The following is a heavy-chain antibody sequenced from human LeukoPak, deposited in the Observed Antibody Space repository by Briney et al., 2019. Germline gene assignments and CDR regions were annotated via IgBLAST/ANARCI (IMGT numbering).Heavy chain of an antibody. V-gene: IGHV1-2*02. CDR2: INPNSGGT. D-gene: IGHD6-13*01. CDR3: ARPVSGDGTAAAQFDY. Sequence: GASVKVSCKASGYTFTGYYMHWVRQAPGQGLEWMGWINPNSGGTKYAQKFQGRVTMTRDTSISTAYMELSSLRADDTAVYYCARPVSGDGTAAAQFDYWGQGTLVTVSS. CDR1: GYTFTGYY. J-gene: IGHJ4*02.